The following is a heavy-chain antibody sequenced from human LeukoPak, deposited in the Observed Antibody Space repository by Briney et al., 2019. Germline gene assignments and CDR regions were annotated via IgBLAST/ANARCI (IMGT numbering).Heavy chain of an antibody. CDR2: IIPTLDLS. Sequence: SVKVSCKTSGDTFSNNAIGWVRQAPGQGLEWMGRIIPTLDLSNHAQKFQGRVTITADKPTSTAYMELSRLTSEDTAIYYCARLSGYNCNLFDYWGQGTLVTVSS. CDR3: ARLSGYNCNLFDY. J-gene: IGHJ4*02. D-gene: IGHD3-22*01. CDR1: GDTFSNNA. V-gene: IGHV1-69*04.